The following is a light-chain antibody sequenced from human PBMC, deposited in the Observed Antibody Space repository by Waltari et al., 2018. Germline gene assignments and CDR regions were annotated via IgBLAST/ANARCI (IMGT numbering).Light chain of an antibody. CDR3: LVWHSTIDHQGV. CDR2: YDS. CDR1: KIGSKS. V-gene: IGLV3-21*04. J-gene: IGLJ2*01. Sequence: SYVVTQSPSVSVAPGKTARITCGGDKIGSKSVLLYQQRPGQAPVLVISYDSDRPSGIPERFSGSNSGNTATLTISWVEAEDEADYYCLVWHSTIDHQGVFGGGTKLTVL.